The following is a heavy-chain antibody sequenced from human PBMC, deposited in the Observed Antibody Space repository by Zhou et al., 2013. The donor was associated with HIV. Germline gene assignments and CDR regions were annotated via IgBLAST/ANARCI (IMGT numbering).Heavy chain of an antibody. J-gene: IGHJ6*03. V-gene: IGHV1-69*04. CDR3: ARESGVSAALENLGYYHYYMDV. CDR1: GDTFRSSYA. CDR2: IIPFFNVP. D-gene: IGHD2-2*01. Sequence: QVQLVQSAAEVKKPGSSVRVSCRVSGDTFRSSYAINWVRQAPGQGLEWMGRIIPFFNVPKYAQKFQGRVTITADKSTSIAYMELSRLTSEDTAVYYCARESGVSAALENLGYYHYYMDVWGKGTTVTVSS.